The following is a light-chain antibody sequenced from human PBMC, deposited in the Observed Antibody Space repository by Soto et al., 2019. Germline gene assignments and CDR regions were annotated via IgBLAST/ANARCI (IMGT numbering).Light chain of an antibody. V-gene: IGKV3-20*01. Sequence: IVLTQSPGTLSLSPGERATLSCRASQSVSSSYLAWYQQKPGQAPRLLINGVSSRATGIPDRFSGSGSGTDFTLTISRLEPEDFAVYYYQQYGSSPPYTFGQGTKLEIK. J-gene: IGKJ2*01. CDR1: QSVSSSY. CDR3: QQYGSSPPYT. CDR2: GVS.